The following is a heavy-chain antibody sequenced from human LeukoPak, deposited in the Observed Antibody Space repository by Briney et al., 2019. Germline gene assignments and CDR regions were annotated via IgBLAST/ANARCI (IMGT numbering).Heavy chain of an antibody. D-gene: IGHD5-18*01. CDR3: ARHDHGYSSGRFDC. V-gene: IGHV4-59*08. CDR1: GGSINTYY. CDR2: ISYSGST. J-gene: IGHJ4*02. Sequence: SETLSLTCTVSGGSINTYYWSWLRQPPGKGLEWIGVISYSGSTDYNPSLKGRVTMSVDMSKNQFSLRLSSVTAADTAIYYCARHDHGYSSGRFDCWGQGTLVTVSS.